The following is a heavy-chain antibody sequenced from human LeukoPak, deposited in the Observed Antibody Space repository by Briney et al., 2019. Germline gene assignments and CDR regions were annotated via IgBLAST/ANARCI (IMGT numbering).Heavy chain of an antibody. CDR1: VGSISSYY. V-gene: IGHV4-59*01. CDR2: IYYSGST. J-gene: IGHJ4*02. CDR3: ARLYSSSLGRVFDY. Sequence: LETLSLTCTVSVGSISSYYWSWIRQPPGKGLEWIGYIYYSGSTDYSPSLKSRVTISVDTSKNQFSLKLSSVTAADTAVYYCARLYSSSLGRVFDYWGQGTLVTVSS. D-gene: IGHD6-13*01.